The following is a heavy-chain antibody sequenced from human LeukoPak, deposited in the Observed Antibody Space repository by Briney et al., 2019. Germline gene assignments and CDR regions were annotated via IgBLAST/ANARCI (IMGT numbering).Heavy chain of an antibody. CDR3: ARDLGYSSGPNY. CDR1: GFTFTSYG. V-gene: IGHV3-21*01. J-gene: IGHJ4*02. Sequence: GGSLRLSCAASGFTFTSYGMTWVRQAPGKGLEWVTSISSSSSYIYYSDSVKGRFTISRDNAKNSLYLQMNSLRAEDTAVYYCARDLGYSSGPNYWGQGTRVTVSS. CDR2: ISSSSSYI. D-gene: IGHD6-19*01.